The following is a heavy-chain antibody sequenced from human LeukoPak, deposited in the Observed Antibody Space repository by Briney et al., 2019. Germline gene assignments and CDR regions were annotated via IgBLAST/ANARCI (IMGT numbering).Heavy chain of an antibody. J-gene: IGHJ4*02. CDR1: GFTFSDYY. CDR3: ARFLVVASANPFDY. Sequence: GGSLRLSCAASGFTFSDYYMSWIRQAPGKGPEWLANISPDGSVKYQVDSMKGRFSISRDNAENSLYLQMNSLRVDDMAVYYCARFLVVASANPFDYWGQGTLVTVSS. V-gene: IGHV3-7*01. CDR2: ISPDGSVK. D-gene: IGHD2-15*01.